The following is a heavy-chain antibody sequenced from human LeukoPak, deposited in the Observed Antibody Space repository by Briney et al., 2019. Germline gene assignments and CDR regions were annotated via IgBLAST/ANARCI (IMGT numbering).Heavy chain of an antibody. CDR1: GFTFSSYG. CDR2: ISWNSGSI. J-gene: IGHJ6*02. V-gene: IGHV3-9*01. CDR3: AKGPGAYYYYGMDV. Sequence: GGSLRLSCAASGFTFSSYGMHWVRQAPGKGLEWVSGISWNSGSIGYADSVKGRFTISRDNAKNSLYLQMNSLRAEDTALYYCAKGPGAYYYYGMDVWGQGTTVTVSS. D-gene: IGHD1-14*01.